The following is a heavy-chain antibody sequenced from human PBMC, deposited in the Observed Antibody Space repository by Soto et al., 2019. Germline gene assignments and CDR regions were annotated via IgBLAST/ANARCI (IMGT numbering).Heavy chain of an antibody. J-gene: IGHJ3*02. D-gene: IGHD3-3*01. CDR1: GYTFTGYY. CDR2: INPNSGGT. CDR3: ARGGVDDPNDAFDI. V-gene: IGHV1-2*04. Sequence: GASVKVSCKASGYTFTGYYMHWVRQAPGQGLEWMGWINPNSGGTNYAQKFQGWVTMTRDTSISTAYMELSRLRSDDTAVYYCARGGVDDPNDAFDIWGQGTMVTVSS.